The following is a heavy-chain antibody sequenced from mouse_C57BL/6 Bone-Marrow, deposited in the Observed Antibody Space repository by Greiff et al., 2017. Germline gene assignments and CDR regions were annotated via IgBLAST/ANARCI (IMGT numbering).Heavy chain of an antibody. J-gene: IGHJ3*01. D-gene: IGHD1-1*01. Sequence: EVQRVESGGGLVKPGGSLKLSCAASGFTFSSYAMSWVRQTPEKRLEWVATISDGGSYTYYPDNVKGRFTISRDNAKNNLYLQMSHLKSEDTAMYYCARDIGFITTVVAHWGQGTLVTVSA. V-gene: IGHV5-4*01. CDR3: ARDIGFITTVVAH. CDR2: ISDGGSYT. CDR1: GFTFSSYA.